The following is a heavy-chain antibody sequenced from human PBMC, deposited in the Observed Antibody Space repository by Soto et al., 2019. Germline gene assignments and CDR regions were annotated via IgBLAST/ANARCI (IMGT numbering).Heavy chain of an antibody. Sequence: SSETLSLTCTVSGGSISSYYWSWIRQPPGKGLEWIGYIYYSGSTNYNPSLKSRVTISVDTSKNQFSLKLSSVTAADTAVYYCARDARGWFDPWGQGTLVTVSS. J-gene: IGHJ5*02. CDR1: GGSISSYY. V-gene: IGHV4-59*01. CDR2: IYYSGST. CDR3: ARDARGWFDP.